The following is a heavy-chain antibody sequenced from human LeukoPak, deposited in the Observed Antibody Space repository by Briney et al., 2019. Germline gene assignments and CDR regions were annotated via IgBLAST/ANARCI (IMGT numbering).Heavy chain of an antibody. V-gene: IGHV3-21*01. D-gene: IGHD2-21*02. CDR3: ARGLCGGDCYSD. Sequence: SGGSLRLSCAASGFTFSSYFMNWVRQAPGKGLEWVSAISSTSSYIYYADSVKGRFTISRDNAKNSLYLQMNSLRAEDTAAYYCARGLCGGDCYSDWGQGTLVTVSS. CDR1: GFTFSSYF. J-gene: IGHJ4*02. CDR2: ISSTSSYI.